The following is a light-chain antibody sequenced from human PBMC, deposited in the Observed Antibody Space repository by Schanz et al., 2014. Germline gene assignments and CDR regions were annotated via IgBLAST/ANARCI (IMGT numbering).Light chain of an antibody. CDR1: QDISSY. Sequence: DIQLTQSPSSLSASVGDRVTITCRASQDISSYLNWYQQKPGKAPKLLIYAASSLRSGVPSRFSGSGSGTVFSLSISSLQPEDFATYYCQQSYTPITFGQGTKLEIK. V-gene: IGKV1-39*01. CDR3: QQSYTPIT. CDR2: AAS. J-gene: IGKJ2*01.